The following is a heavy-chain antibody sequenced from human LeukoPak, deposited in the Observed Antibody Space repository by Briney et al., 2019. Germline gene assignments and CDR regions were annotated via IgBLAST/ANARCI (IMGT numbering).Heavy chain of an antibody. CDR3: AREGGPYRPLDY. CDR1: GGSITNTNY. Sequence: SETLSLTCGVSGGSITNTNYWTWVRQPPGKRLEWIGEVNLQGSTNYNPSLMGRVAISVDTSENHISLQLTSVTAADTAVYYCAREGGPYRPLDYSGQGTLVTVSS. CDR2: VNLQGST. V-gene: IGHV4-4*02. J-gene: IGHJ4*02.